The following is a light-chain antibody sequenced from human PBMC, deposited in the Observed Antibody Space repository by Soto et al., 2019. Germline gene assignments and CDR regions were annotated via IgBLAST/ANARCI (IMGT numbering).Light chain of an antibody. Sequence: QSVLTQPRSVSGSPGQSVTISCTGTRSDVGGYNYVSWYQHHPGKAPRLIIHDVSKRPSGVPDRFSGSKSGITASLTISGLLAEDEADYYCCSYAGRYTYVFGTGTKLTVL. CDR1: RSDVGGYNY. CDR2: DVS. CDR3: CSYAGRYTYV. V-gene: IGLV2-11*01. J-gene: IGLJ1*01.